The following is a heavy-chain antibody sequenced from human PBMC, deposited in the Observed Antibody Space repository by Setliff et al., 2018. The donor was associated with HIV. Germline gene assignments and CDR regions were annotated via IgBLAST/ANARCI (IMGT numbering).Heavy chain of an antibody. D-gene: IGHD3-22*01. V-gene: IGHV4-28*01. CDR2: IYYSWNT. Sequence: SETLSLTCTVSGYSITNNNYWGWIRQPPGKGLEWIGYIYYSWNTYYNPSLKSRATISVDTSKNQFSLKLSSVTAADTAVYYCARHSITLVVGVPERDDAFDIWGQGTMVTVSS. CDR1: GYSITNNNY. J-gene: IGHJ3*02. CDR3: ARHSITLVVGVPERDDAFDI.